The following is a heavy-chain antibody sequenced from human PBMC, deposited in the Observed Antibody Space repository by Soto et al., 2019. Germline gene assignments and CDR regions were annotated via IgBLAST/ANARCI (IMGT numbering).Heavy chain of an antibody. CDR2: MYNSGST. Sequence: SETLSLTCTVSGGSISSGGYYWSWIRQHPGKGLEWIGYMYNSGSTHYNPSLKSRVTISLDTSKNQFSLNLRSVTAADTAVYYCASMGYHYGSGSYPLDYWGQGTLVTVSS. J-gene: IGHJ4*02. V-gene: IGHV4-61*08. CDR1: GGSISSGGYY. D-gene: IGHD3-10*01. CDR3: ASMGYHYGSGSYPLDY.